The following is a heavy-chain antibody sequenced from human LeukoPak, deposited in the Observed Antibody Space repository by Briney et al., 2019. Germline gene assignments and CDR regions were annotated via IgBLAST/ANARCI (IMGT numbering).Heavy chain of an antibody. Sequence: GGSLRLSCAASGFTVSSNYMSWVRQAPGKGLEWVSVIYSGGSTYYADSVKGRFSISRDNAKNTLYLQMNSLRVEDTAVYYCARGRPHGNDYWGQGTLVTASS. V-gene: IGHV3-53*01. CDR2: IYSGGST. D-gene: IGHD4-23*01. CDR1: GFTVSSNY. CDR3: ARGRPHGNDY. J-gene: IGHJ4*02.